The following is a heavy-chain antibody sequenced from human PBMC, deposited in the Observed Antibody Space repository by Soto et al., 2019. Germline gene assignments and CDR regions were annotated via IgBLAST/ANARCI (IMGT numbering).Heavy chain of an antibody. J-gene: IGHJ4*02. CDR1: GYSFTISY. CDR3: ARDLLAANY. V-gene: IGHV1-46*01. Sequence: SLVKVSCKASGYSFTISYGHWVRQAPGQGLEWVAIINPNGGSTNYAQEFQGRVTVTRDTSTSTVFMELSSLHSDDTAVYYCARDLLAANYWGQGTLVTVSS. D-gene: IGHD2-15*01. CDR2: INPNGGST.